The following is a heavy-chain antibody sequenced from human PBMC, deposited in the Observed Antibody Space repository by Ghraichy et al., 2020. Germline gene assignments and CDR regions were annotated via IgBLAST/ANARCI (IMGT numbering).Heavy chain of an antibody. CDR1: GGTFSSYA. D-gene: IGHD3-22*01. CDR3: ARGYYYDRAADQNYFDY. V-gene: IGHV1-69*13. CDR2: IIPIFGTA. J-gene: IGHJ4*02. Sequence: SVKVSCKASGGTFSSYAISWVRQAPGQGLEWMGGIIPIFGTANYAQKFQGRVTITADESTSTAYMELSSLRSEDTAVYYCARGYYYDRAADQNYFDYWGQGTLVTVSS.